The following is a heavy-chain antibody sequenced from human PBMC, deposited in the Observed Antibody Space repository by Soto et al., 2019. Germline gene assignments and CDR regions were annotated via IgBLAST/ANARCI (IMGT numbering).Heavy chain of an antibody. CDR2: IYYSGST. CDR1: GGSISSGDYY. V-gene: IGHV4-30-4*01. Sequence: QVQLQESGPGLVKPSQTLSLTCTVSGGSISSGDYYWSWIRQPPGKGLEWIGYIYYSGSTYYNPSLKVRVXTXVXXSKNQFSLKLSSVTAADTAVYYCARERPDGSRLDPWGQGTLVTVSS. CDR3: ARERPDGSRLDP. D-gene: IGHD6-13*01. J-gene: IGHJ5*02.